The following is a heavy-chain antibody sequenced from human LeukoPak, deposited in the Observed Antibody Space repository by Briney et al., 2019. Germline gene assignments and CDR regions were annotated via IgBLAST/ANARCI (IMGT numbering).Heavy chain of an antibody. D-gene: IGHD4-23*01. CDR3: ATLTGGDDAFDI. CDR2: IFYTGST. CDR1: GSSISSSYY. J-gene: IGHJ3*02. Sequence: SETLSLTCTVSGSSISSSYYWSWIRQPPGKGLEWIGYIFYTGSTNYNPSLKSRVTISVLTSKNRFSLKLSSVTAADTAVYYCATLTGGDDAFDIWGQGTMVTVSS. V-gene: IGHV4-61*01.